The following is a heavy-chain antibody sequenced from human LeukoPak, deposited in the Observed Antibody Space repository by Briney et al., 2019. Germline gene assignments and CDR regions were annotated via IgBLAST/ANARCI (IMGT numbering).Heavy chain of an antibody. V-gene: IGHV3-15*01. CDR1: GFTFNRAW. J-gene: IGHJ4*02. Sequence: GGSLRLSCAGSGFTFNRAWMTWVRQAPGKGMEWVGRIKSKTDGGTPDYAAPVKGRFIISRDDSKDTLYLHMNSLKTEDTAVYYCTMIRNWGQGTLVTVSS. CDR2: IKSKTDGGTP. D-gene: IGHD1-14*01. CDR3: TMIRN.